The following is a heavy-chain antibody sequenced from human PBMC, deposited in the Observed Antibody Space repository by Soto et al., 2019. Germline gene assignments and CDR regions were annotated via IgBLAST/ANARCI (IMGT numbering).Heavy chain of an antibody. CDR2: ISYDGSNK. J-gene: IGHJ6*02. CDR3: AKGPYDILTGYQQSYYYYGMDV. D-gene: IGHD3-9*01. CDR1: GFTFSSYG. V-gene: IGHV3-30*18. Sequence: GGSLRLSCAASGFTFSSYGMHWVRQAPGKGLEWVAVISYDGSNKYYADSVKGRFTISRDNSKNTLYLQMNSLRAEDTAVYYCAKGPYDILTGYQQSYYYYGMDVWGQGTTVTVSS.